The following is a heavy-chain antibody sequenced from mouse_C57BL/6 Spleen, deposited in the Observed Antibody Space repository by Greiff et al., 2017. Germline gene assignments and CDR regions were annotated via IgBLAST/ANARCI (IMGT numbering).Heavy chain of an antibody. CDR2: IYPGAGDT. J-gene: IGHJ4*01. CDR3: ARWGGSSGGYYAMDY. Sequence: QVQLQQSGAELVKPGASVKISCKASGYAFSSYWMNWVKQRPGKGLEWIGQIYPGAGDTNYNGKFKGKATLTADKSSSTAYMQLSSLTSEDSAVYFCARWGGSSGGYYAMDYWGQGTSVTVSS. D-gene: IGHD1-1*01. CDR1: GYAFSSYW. V-gene: IGHV1-80*01.